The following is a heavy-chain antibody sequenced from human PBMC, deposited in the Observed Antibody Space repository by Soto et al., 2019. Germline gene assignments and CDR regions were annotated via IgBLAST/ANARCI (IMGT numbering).Heavy chain of an antibody. CDR1: GFTFSNYA. V-gene: IGHV3-23*01. Sequence: EVQVLESGGGLVQPGGSLRLSCAASGFTFSNYAMSWVRQAPGKGLEFVSAITGSGGTTSYADSVKGRFTISRDNSKNTLYLQMNSLRAEDTAVYYCARDYDFWSGYRYYYGMDVWGQGTTVTVSS. D-gene: IGHD3-3*01. CDR2: ITGSGGTT. J-gene: IGHJ6*02. CDR3: ARDYDFWSGYRYYYGMDV.